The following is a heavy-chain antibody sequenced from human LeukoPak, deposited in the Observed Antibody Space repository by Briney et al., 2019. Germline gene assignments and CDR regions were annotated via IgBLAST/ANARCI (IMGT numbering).Heavy chain of an antibody. J-gene: IGHJ4*02. CDR2: ISYDGSNK. V-gene: IGHV3-30*18. D-gene: IGHD3-22*01. CDR1: GFTFSSYG. Sequence: GGSLRLSCAASGFTFSSYGMHWVRQAPGKGLEWVAVISYDGSNKYYADSVKGRFTISRDNSKNTLYLQMNSLRAEDTAVYYCAKGISYYYYDSSGYPDYWGQGTLVTVSS. CDR3: AKGISYYYYDSSGYPDY.